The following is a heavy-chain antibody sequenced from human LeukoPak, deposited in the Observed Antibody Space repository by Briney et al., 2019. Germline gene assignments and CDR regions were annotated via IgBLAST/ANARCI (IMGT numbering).Heavy chain of an antibody. V-gene: IGHV3-30*18. CDR2: ISYDGSNK. J-gene: IGHJ6*02. D-gene: IGHD5-12*01. CDR1: GFTFSSYG. CDR3: AKGSQGRGCSGYDRIYNYYYYYGMDV. Sequence: PGRSLRLSCAASGFTFSSYGMHWVRQAPGKGLEWVAVISYDGSNKYYADSVKGRFTISRDNSKNTLYLQMNSLRAEDTAVYYCAKGSQGRGCSGYDRIYNYYYYYGMDVWGQGTTVTVSS.